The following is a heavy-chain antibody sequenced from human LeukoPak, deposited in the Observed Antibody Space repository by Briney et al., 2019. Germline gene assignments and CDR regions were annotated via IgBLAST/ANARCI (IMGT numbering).Heavy chain of an antibody. J-gene: IGHJ6*02. D-gene: IGHD2-2*01. Sequence: PSQTLSLTCTVSGGSISSGSYYWSWIRQPAGKGLEWIGRIYTSGSTNYNPSLKSRVTISVDTSKNQFSLKLSSVTAADTAVYYCAREHARGMDVWGQGTTVTVSS. CDR1: GGSISSGSYY. CDR2: IYTSGST. V-gene: IGHV4-61*02. CDR3: AREHARGMDV.